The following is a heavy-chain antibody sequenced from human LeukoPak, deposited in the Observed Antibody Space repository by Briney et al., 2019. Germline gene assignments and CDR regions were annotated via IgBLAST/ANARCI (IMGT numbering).Heavy chain of an antibody. J-gene: IGHJ4*02. CDR2: IRYDGSNK. CDR3: AKLLPVLYGSGTYYFDY. Sequence: GGSLRLSCAASGFTFSSYGMHWVRQAPGKGLEWVAFIRYDGSNKYYADSVKGRFTISRDNSKNTLYLQMNSLRAEDTAVYYCAKLLPVLYGSGTYYFDYWGQGTLVTVSS. CDR1: GFTFSSYG. D-gene: IGHD3-10*01. V-gene: IGHV3-30*02.